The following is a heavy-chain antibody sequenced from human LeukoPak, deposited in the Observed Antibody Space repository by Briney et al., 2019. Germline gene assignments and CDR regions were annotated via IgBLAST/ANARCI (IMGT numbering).Heavy chain of an antibody. CDR2: IIPIFGTA. J-gene: IGHJ3*02. Sequence: ASVKVSCKASGGTFSSYAISWVRQAPGQGLEWMGGIIPIFGTANYAQKFQGRVTITADKSTSTAYMELSSLRSEDTAVYYCARGTVKYYYDSSGYRRDAFDIWGQGTMVTVSS. D-gene: IGHD3-22*01. V-gene: IGHV1-69*06. CDR3: ARGTVKYYYDSSGYRRDAFDI. CDR1: GGTFSSYA.